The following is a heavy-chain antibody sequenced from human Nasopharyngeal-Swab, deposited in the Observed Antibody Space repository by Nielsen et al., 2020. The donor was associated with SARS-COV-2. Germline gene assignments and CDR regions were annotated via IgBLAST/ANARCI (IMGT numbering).Heavy chain of an antibody. V-gene: IGHV3-53*01. J-gene: IGHJ4*02. CDR2: IYSGGST. CDR3: ARDRNYYDSSGYYVYYFDY. Sequence: GESLKISCAASGFTVSSTHMSWVRQAPGKGLEWVSVIYSGGSTYYADFAKGRFTISRDNSKNTLYLQMNSLRAEDTALYYCARDRNYYDSSGYYVYYFDYWGQGTLVTVSP. CDR1: GFTVSSTH. D-gene: IGHD3-22*01.